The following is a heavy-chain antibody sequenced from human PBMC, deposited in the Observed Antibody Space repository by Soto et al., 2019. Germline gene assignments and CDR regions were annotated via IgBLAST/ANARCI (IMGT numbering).Heavy chain of an antibody. CDR2: IIPIFGTA. V-gene: IGHV1-69*01. D-gene: IGHD3-10*01. CDR3: ARGTMVRGGESVSFDY. Sequence: QVQLVQSGAEVKEPGSSMKVSCKASGGTFSSYAISWVRQAPGQGLEWMGGIIPIFGTANYAQKFQGRVTITADESTSTAYMELSSLRSEDTAVYYCARGTMVRGGESVSFDYWGQGTLVTVSS. J-gene: IGHJ4*02. CDR1: GGTFSSYA.